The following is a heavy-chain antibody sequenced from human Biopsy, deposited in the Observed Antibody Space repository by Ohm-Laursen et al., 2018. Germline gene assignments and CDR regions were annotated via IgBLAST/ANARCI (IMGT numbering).Heavy chain of an antibody. Sequence: SQTLSLTCTVSRDSISNYYWTWIRQSPGKGLEWIGYIYYTGSTNYNPSVKSRVTISVDTSKNQFSLKLNSVTAADTAVYFCARDSRGGHLNTTLITGKNLDFWGPGTLVTVSS. CDR3: ARDSRGGHLNTTLITGKNLDF. D-gene: IGHD3-16*01. CDR1: RDSISNYY. J-gene: IGHJ4*02. CDR2: IYYTGST. V-gene: IGHV4-59*01.